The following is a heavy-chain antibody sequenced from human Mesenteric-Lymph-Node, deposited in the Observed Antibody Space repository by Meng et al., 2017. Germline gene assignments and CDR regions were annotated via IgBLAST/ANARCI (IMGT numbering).Heavy chain of an antibody. V-gene: IGHV1-69*06. CDR1: GGTFSSYA. CDR2: IIPIFGTA. D-gene: IGHD6-13*01. J-gene: IGHJ5*02. CDR3: ARDVFKGLGAGANGFDP. Sequence: SVKVSCKASGGTFSSYAFSWVRQAPGQGLEWMGWIIPIFGTANYAQKFQGRVTITADKSTSTAYMELSSLRSEDTAVYYCARDVFKGLGAGANGFDPWGQGTLVTVSS.